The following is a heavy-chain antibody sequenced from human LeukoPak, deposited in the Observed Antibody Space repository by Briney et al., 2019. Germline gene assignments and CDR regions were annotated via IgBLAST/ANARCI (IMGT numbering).Heavy chain of an antibody. CDR3: AYGDYANNDTFDI. CDR1: GGSFSGYY. Sequence: SETLSLTCAVYGGSFSGYYWSWIRQPPGKGLEWIGEINHSGSTNYNPSLKSRVTISVDTSKNQFSLKLSSVTAADTAVYYCAYGDYANNDTFDIWGQGTMVTVSS. J-gene: IGHJ3*02. CDR2: INHSGST. V-gene: IGHV4-34*01. D-gene: IGHD4-17*01.